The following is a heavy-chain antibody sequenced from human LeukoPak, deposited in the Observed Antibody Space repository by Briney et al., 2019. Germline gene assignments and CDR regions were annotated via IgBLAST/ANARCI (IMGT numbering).Heavy chain of an antibody. CDR1: GGSFSGYY. CDR3: ARDYGSGSYPTNYYFDY. J-gene: IGHJ4*02. CDR2: INQSGST. V-gene: IGHV4-34*01. D-gene: IGHD3-10*01. Sequence: SETLSLTCAVYGGSFSGYYWSWIRQPPGKGLEWIGEINQSGSTNYNPSLKSRVTISVDTSKKQFSLKLSSVTAADTAVYYCARDYGSGSYPTNYYFDYWGQGTLVTVSS.